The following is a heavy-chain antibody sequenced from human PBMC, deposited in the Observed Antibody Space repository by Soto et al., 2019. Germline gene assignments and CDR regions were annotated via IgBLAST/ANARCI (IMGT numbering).Heavy chain of an antibody. V-gene: IGHV5-10-1*01. CDR1: GYSFTSYW. Sequence: RGESLKISCKGSGYSFTSYWISWVRQMPGKGREWMGRIDPSDSYTNYSPSFQGHVTISADKSISTAYLQWSSLKASDTAMYYCAREHSSSRSNWFDPWGQGTLVTVSS. CDR3: AREHSSSRSNWFDP. CDR2: IDPSDSYT. J-gene: IGHJ5*02. D-gene: IGHD6-6*01.